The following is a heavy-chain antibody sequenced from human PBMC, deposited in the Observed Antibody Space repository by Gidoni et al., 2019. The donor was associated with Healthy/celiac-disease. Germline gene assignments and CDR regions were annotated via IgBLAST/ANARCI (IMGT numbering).Heavy chain of an antibody. Sequence: QLQLQESGPGLVKPSETLSLTCTVSGGSISSSSYYWGWIRQPPGKGLEWIGSIYYSGSTYYNPSLKSRVTISVDTSKNQFSLKLSSVTAADTAVYYCARNSQRKAVPFDYWGQGTLVTVSS. V-gene: IGHV4-39*01. CDR3: ARNSQRKAVPFDY. D-gene: IGHD2-15*01. CDR2: IYYSGST. J-gene: IGHJ4*02. CDR1: GGSISSSSYY.